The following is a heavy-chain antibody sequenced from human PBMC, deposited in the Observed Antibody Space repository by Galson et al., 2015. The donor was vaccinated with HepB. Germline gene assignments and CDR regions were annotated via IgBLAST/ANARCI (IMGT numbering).Heavy chain of an antibody. CDR2: ISAYNGNT. CDR3: ARRITMVRGVIPDYFDY. Sequence: SVKVSCKASGYTFTSYGISWVRQAPGQGLEWMGWISAYNGNTNYGQKLQGRVTMTTDTSTSTAYMELRSLRSDDTAVYYCARRITMVRGVIPDYFDYWGQGTLVTVSS. CDR1: GYTFTSYG. V-gene: IGHV1-18*01. D-gene: IGHD3-10*01. J-gene: IGHJ4*02.